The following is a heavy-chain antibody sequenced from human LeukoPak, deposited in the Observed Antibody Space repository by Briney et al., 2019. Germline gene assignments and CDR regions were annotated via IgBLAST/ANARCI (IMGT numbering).Heavy chain of an antibody. CDR1: GGSFSSYY. D-gene: IGHD3-3*01. Sequence: PSETLSLTCAVYGGSFSSYYWSWIRQPPGKGLEWIGYIYYSGSTNYNPSLKSRVTISVDTSKNQFSLKLSSVTAADTAVYYCARLGGLEWSLYYYYGMDVWGQGTTVTVSS. CDR2: IYYSGST. V-gene: IGHV4-59*08. J-gene: IGHJ6*02. CDR3: ARLGGLEWSLYYYYGMDV.